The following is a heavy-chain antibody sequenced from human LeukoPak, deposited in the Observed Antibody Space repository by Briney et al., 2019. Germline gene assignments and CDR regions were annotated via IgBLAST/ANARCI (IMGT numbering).Heavy chain of an antibody. CDR1: GGSISSGGYS. D-gene: IGHD3-3*01. Sequence: SETLSLTCAVSGGSISSGGYSWSWIRQPPGKGLEWIGYIYHSGSTNYNPSLKSRVTISVDTSKNQFSLKLSSVTAADTAVYYCARGRRDDFWSGYYRNWFDPWGQGTLVTVSS. CDR2: IYHSGST. CDR3: ARGRRDDFWSGYYRNWFDP. J-gene: IGHJ5*02. V-gene: IGHV4-30-2*01.